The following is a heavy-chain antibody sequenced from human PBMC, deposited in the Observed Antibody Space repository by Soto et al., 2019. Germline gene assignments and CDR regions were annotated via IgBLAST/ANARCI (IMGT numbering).Heavy chain of an antibody. J-gene: IGHJ4*02. CDR3: ARVAVGSYYFDY. CDR1: GFTFSSYW. CDR2: VNPDGSDT. Sequence: EVQLVESGGGVVQPGGSLRLSCAASGFTFSSYWMHWVRQAPGKGLVWVSRVNPDGSDTSYADSVKGRFTISRDNAKNTLYLQMNSLRAEDTAVYYCARVAVGSYYFDYWGQETLLTVSS. V-gene: IGHV3-74*01. D-gene: IGHD6-13*01.